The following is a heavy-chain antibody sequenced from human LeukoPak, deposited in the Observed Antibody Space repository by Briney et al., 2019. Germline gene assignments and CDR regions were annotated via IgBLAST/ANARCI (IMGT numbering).Heavy chain of an antibody. CDR1: GGSFSGYY. Sequence: SETLSLTCAVYGGSFSGYYWSWIRQPPGKGLEWIGEINHSGSTNYNPSLKSRVTISVDTSKNQFSLKLSSVTAADTAVYYCARGLGYYGSGSHRWGQGTLATVSS. CDR3: ARGLGYYGSGSHR. CDR2: INHSGST. D-gene: IGHD3-10*01. J-gene: IGHJ5*02. V-gene: IGHV4-34*01.